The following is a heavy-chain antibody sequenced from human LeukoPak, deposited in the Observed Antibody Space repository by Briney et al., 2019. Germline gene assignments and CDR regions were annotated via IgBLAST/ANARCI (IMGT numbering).Heavy chain of an antibody. J-gene: IGHJ4*02. CDR1: GGSFSSYY. Sequence: PSETLSLTCAVYGGSFSSYYWSWIRQPPGKGLEWIGYIYYSGSTNYNPSLKSRVTISVDASKNQFSLKLSSVTAADTAVYYCAREDIVVASDYWGQGTLVTVSS. D-gene: IGHD2-2*01. CDR2: IYYSGST. V-gene: IGHV4-59*08. CDR3: AREDIVVASDY.